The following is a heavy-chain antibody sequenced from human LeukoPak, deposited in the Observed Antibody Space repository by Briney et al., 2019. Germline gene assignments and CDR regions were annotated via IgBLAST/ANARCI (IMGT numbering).Heavy chain of an antibody. Sequence: GGSLRLSCAASGFTFNYSAMHWVRQAPGKGLEWVSVISWNSATIEYADSVKGRFTISRDNAKNSLYLQMNSLRAEDTALYYCAKDMRGTAMTTSSLDYWGQGTLVTVSS. CDR2: ISWNSATI. D-gene: IGHD5-18*01. CDR3: AKDMRGTAMTTSSLDY. V-gene: IGHV3-9*01. CDR1: GFTFNYSA. J-gene: IGHJ4*02.